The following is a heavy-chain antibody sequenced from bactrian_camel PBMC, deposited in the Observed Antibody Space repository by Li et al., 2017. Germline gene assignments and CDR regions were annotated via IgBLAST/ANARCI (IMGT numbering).Heavy chain of an antibody. CDR3: AADVRSKDCHLVSPWKYNL. CDR1: ENTASILL. CDR2: EGNPTP. D-gene: IGHD3*01. J-gene: IGHJ4*01. V-gene: IGHV3S53*01. Sequence: QVQLVESGGGSVQAGGSLTLSCAASENTASILLMGWFRQAPGKEREGVAVEGNPTPKYADSVKGRFLISKDNRKNTLTLQMNRLKPEDTAVYYCAADVRSKDCHLVSPWKYNLWGQGTQVTVS.